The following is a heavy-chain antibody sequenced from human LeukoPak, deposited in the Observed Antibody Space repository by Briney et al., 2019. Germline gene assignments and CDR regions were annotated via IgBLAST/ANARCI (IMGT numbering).Heavy chain of an antibody. CDR2: ISGGSNYI. J-gene: IGHJ4*02. CDR3: ARGRCGYNCGSEFYY. V-gene: IGHV3-21*01. D-gene: IGHD5-24*01. Sequence: GGSLRLSCAASGFIFSTYSMNWVRQSPGKGPEWVSSISGGSNYIYYADSVKGRFTISRDNAKNSLFLQMNSLRAEDTAVYYCARGRCGYNCGSEFYYWGQGTLVTVSS. CDR1: GFIFSTYS.